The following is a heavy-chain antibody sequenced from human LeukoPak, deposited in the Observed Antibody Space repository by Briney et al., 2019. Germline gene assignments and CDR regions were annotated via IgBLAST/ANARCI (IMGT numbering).Heavy chain of an antibody. CDR1: GFTFDDYA. Sequence: GRSLRLSCAASGFTFDDYAMHWVRQAPGKGLEWVSGISWNSGSIGYADSVKGRFTISRDNAKNSLYLQMNSLRAEDTALYYCARDYDMLYGMDVWGQGTTVTVSS. V-gene: IGHV3-9*01. J-gene: IGHJ6*02. CDR2: ISWNSGSI. D-gene: IGHD3-9*01. CDR3: ARDYDMLYGMDV.